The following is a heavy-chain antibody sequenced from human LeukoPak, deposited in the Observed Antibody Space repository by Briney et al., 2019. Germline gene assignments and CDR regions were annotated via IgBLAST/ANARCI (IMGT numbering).Heavy chain of an antibody. CDR2: IYYSGST. D-gene: IGHD3-10*01. V-gene: IGHV4-59*01. CDR3: ARGVTMARGVIDYYMDV. J-gene: IGHJ6*03. Sequence: PSETLSLTCTVSGGSISSYYWSWIRQPPGKGLEWIGYIYYSGSTNYNPSLKSRVTISVDTSKNQFSLKLSSVTAADTAVYYCARGVTMARGVIDYYMDVWGKGTTVTVSS. CDR1: GGSISSYY.